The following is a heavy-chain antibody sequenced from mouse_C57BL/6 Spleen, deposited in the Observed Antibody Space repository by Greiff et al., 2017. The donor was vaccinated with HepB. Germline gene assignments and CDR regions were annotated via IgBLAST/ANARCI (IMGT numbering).Heavy chain of an antibody. D-gene: IGHD1-1*01. CDR1: GFNIKDYY. J-gene: IGHJ4*01. CDR2: IDPEDGET. V-gene: IGHV14-2*01. Sequence: VQLQQSGAELVKPGASVKLSCTASGFNIKDYYMHWVKQRTEQGLEWIGRIDPEDGETKYDPKFQGKATITADTSSNTAYLQLSSLTSEDTAVYYCARAPLYYYGSSYAMDYWGQGTSVTVSS. CDR3: ARAPLYYYGSSYAMDY.